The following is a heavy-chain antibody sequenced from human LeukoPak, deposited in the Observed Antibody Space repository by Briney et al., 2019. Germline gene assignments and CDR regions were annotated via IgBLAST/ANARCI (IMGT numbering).Heavy chain of an antibody. J-gene: IGHJ4*02. CDR1: GFTFSSYS. Sequence: GGSLRLSCAASGFTFSSYSMNWVRQAPGKGLEWVSSISSSSSYIYYADSVKGRFTISRDNAKDSLFLQMDSLRVEDTAVYYCTREGSVVEFEYWGQGTLVTVSS. CDR2: ISSSSSYI. CDR3: TREGSVVEFEY. D-gene: IGHD3-22*01. V-gene: IGHV3-21*04.